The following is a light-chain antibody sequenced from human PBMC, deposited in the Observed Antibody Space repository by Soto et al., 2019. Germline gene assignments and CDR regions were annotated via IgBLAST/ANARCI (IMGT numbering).Light chain of an antibody. CDR1: QSISSY. Sequence: DIQMTQSPSSLSASVGDRVTITCRASQSISSYLNWYQQKPGKAPNLLIYAASSLQSGVPSKFNGSCSATDVTLTISSLQPEDFATYYCQRGNSSPFTFSPGTKVDI. V-gene: IGKV1-39*01. J-gene: IGKJ3*01. CDR2: AAS. CDR3: QRGNSSPFT.